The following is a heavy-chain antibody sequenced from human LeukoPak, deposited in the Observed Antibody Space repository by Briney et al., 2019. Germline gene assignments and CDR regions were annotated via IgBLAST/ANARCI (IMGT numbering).Heavy chain of an antibody. CDR3: ARDAGYCSSTSCYFDY. V-gene: IGHV1-2*02. D-gene: IGHD2-2*01. CDR1: GYTFTGYY. J-gene: IGHJ4*02. Sequence: ASVKVSCKASGYTFTGYYMHWVRQAPGQGLEWMGWINPNSGGTNYAQKFQGRVTMTRDTSISTAYMELSRLRSDDTAVYYCARDAGYCSSTSCYFDYWGQGTLVTVSS. CDR2: INPNSGGT.